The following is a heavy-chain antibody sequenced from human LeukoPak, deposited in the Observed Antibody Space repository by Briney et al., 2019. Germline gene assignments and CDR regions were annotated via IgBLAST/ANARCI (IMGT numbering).Heavy chain of an antibody. D-gene: IGHD2-2*01. Sequence: ASVKVSCKASGYTFTSYDINWVRQATGQGLDWMGWMNPNSGNTGYAQKFQGRVTMTRNTSISTAYMELSSLRSEDTAVYYCARADCSSTSCSNWFDPWGQGTLVAVSS. CDR3: ARADCSSTSCSNWFDP. J-gene: IGHJ5*02. V-gene: IGHV1-8*01. CDR2: MNPNSGNT. CDR1: GYTFTSYD.